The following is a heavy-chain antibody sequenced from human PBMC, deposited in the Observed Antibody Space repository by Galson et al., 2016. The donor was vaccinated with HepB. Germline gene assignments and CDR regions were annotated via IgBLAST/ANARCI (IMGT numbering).Heavy chain of an antibody. CDR1: GSTFSGYA. D-gene: IGHD1-26*01. V-gene: IGHV3-30*04. CDR2: IAYDGSNK. CDR3: ARDGPNKLEWGGRYFYDGMDV. J-gene: IGHJ6*02. Sequence: SLRLCCAASGSTFSGYAMHWVRHAPGKGLEWVAVIAYDGSNKYYADSVKGCSTISRDISKHTQYLQMNSLRAADTAVYYCARDGPNKLEWGGRYFYDGMDVWGQGTTVTVSS.